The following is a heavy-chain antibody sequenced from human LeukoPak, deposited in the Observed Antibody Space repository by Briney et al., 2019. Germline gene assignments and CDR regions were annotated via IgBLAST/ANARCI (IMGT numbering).Heavy chain of an antibody. V-gene: IGHV1-2*06. Sequence: ASVKVSCKASGYTFTGYYMHWVRQAPGQGLEWMGRINPNSGGTNYAQKFQGRVTMTRDTSISTAYMELSRLRSEDTAVYYCARTTAMVTIFDYWGQGTLVTVSS. CDR1: GYTFTGYY. CDR3: ARTTAMVTIFDY. D-gene: IGHD5-18*01. J-gene: IGHJ4*02. CDR2: INPNSGGT.